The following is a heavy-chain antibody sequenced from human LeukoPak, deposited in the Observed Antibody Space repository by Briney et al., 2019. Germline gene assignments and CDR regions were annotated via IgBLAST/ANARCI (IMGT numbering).Heavy chain of an antibody. V-gene: IGHV3-33*01. CDR1: GFTFSSYG. D-gene: IGHD3-22*01. CDR3: ARDRLTMIVVALNSDAFDI. Sequence: GGSLRLSCAASGFTFSSYGMHWVRQARGKGLEWVAVIWYDGSNKYYADSVKGRFTISRDNSKNTLNLQMNSLRAEDTAVYYCARDRLTMIVVALNSDAFDIWGQGTMVTVSS. CDR2: IWYDGSNK. J-gene: IGHJ3*02.